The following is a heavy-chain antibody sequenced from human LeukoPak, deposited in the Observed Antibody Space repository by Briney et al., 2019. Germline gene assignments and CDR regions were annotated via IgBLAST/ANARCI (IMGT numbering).Heavy chain of an antibody. CDR3: ARGLLRYFDWLTALDAFDI. CDR2: ISSSGSTI. Sequence: GGSLRLSCAASGVTVSSNYMSWVRQAPGKGLEWVSYISSSGSTIYYADSVKGRFTISRDNAKNSLYLQMNSLRAEDTAVYYCARGLLRYFDWLTALDAFDIWGQGTMVTVSS. J-gene: IGHJ3*02. V-gene: IGHV3-11*04. D-gene: IGHD3-9*01. CDR1: GVTVSSNY.